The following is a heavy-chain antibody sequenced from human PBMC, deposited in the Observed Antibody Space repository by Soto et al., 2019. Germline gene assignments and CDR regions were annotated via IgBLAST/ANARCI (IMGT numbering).Heavy chain of an antibody. CDR1: GFTFSSYA. CDR2: ISYDGSNK. J-gene: IGHJ4*02. CDR3: ARGGYYVWGSYRFSPMDY. V-gene: IGHV3-30-3*01. D-gene: IGHD3-16*02. Sequence: QVQLVESGGGVVQPGRSLRLSCAASGFTFSSYAMHWVRQAPGKGLEWVAVISYDGSNKYYADSVKGRFTISRDNSKNTLYLQMNRLRAEDTAVYYCARGGYYVWGSYRFSPMDYWGQGTLVTVSS.